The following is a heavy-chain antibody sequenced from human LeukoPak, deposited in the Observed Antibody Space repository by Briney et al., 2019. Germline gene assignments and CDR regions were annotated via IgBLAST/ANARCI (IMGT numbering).Heavy chain of an antibody. CDR1: GFTFNSYA. CDR3: AKDIMRWQWLFDY. J-gene: IGHJ4*02. D-gene: IGHD6-19*01. Sequence: GGSLRLSCAASGFTFNSYAMSWVRQAPGKGLEWVSGISWNSGSIGYADSVKGRFTISRDNAKNSLYLQMNSLRAEDTALYYCAKDIMRWQWLFDYWGQGTLVTVSS. V-gene: IGHV3-9*01. CDR2: ISWNSGSI.